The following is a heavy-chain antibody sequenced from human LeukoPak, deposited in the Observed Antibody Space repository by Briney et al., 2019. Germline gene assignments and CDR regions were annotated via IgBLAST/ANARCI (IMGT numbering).Heavy chain of an antibody. V-gene: IGHV1-8*01. CDR3: ARHPPGGYSYQKGNWFDP. CDR1: GYTFTSYD. Sequence: ASVKVSCKASGYTFTSYDINWVRQATGQGLEWMGWMNPNSGNTGYAQKFQGRVTMTRNTSISTAYMELSSLRSEDTAMYYCARHPPGGYSYQKGNWFDPWGQGTLVTVSS. CDR2: MNPNSGNT. D-gene: IGHD5-18*01. J-gene: IGHJ5*02.